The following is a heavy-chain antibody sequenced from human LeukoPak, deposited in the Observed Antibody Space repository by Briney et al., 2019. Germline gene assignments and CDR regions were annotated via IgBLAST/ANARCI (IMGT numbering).Heavy chain of an antibody. J-gene: IGHJ3*02. D-gene: IGHD4-23*01. CDR1: GFTFSNYA. Sequence: GGSLRLSCAASGFTFSNYAMSWVRQAPGKGLEWVSGMSAGGVTYYPDSVKGRFSISRDKSMKTLYRQLNGLRGEDTAVYSCAKEIVTYGGESNWDRGAFDIWGQGTMVTVSS. CDR3: AKEIVTYGGESNWDRGAFDI. CDR2: MSAGGVT. V-gene: IGHV3-23*01.